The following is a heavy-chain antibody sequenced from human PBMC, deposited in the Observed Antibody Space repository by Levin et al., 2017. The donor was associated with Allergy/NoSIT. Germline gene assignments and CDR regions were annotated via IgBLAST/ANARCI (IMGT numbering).Heavy chain of an antibody. CDR3: AKQTGYSSGWLKQYYYYGMDV. D-gene: IGHD6-19*01. CDR1: GFTFSSYG. J-gene: IGHJ6*02. Sequence: GGSLRLSCAASGFTFSSYGMHWVRQAPGKGLEWVAVISYDGSNKYYADSVKGRFTISRDNSKNTLYLQMNSLRAEDTAVYYCAKQTGYSSGWLKQYYYYGMDVWGQGTTVTVSS. CDR2: ISYDGSNK. V-gene: IGHV3-30*18.